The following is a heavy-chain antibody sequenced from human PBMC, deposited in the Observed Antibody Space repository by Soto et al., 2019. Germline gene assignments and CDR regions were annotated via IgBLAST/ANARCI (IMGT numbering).Heavy chain of an antibody. CDR3: ARARSHDYVWGSQAYYFDY. V-gene: IGHV4-34*01. J-gene: IGHJ4*02. D-gene: IGHD3-16*01. Sequence: PSETLSLTCAVYGGSFSCYYWIWIRQAPGRGLEWIGEINHSGSTNYNPSLKSRVSISADTSKNQLSLKLTSVTAADTAVYYCARARSHDYVWGSQAYYFDYWGQGTLVTVSS. CDR2: INHSGST. CDR1: GGSFSCYY.